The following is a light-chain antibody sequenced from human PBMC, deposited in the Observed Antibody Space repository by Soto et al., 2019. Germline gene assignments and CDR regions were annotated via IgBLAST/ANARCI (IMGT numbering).Light chain of an antibody. CDR1: SSDVGRYDL. Sequence: QSVLTQPASVSGSPGQSITISCTGSSSDVGRYDLVSWYQQHPGKVPKLIIHEVTKRSSGLSNRFSGSKSGNTASLTISGLQAEDEADYYCCSDAGSSTYVFGTGTKVTVL. CDR3: CSDAGSSTYV. V-gene: IGLV2-23*02. CDR2: EVT. J-gene: IGLJ1*01.